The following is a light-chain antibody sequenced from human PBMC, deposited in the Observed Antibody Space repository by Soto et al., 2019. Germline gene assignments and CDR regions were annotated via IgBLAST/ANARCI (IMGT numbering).Light chain of an antibody. V-gene: IGLV1-44*01. CDR3: AVWDDGLNGYV. J-gene: IGLJ1*01. CDR1: RSNVGTNL. Sequence: QSVLTQPPSASGTPGQRGTHSWSGRRSNVGTNLVNWYQQLPGTAPKLLIYAHIQRPSGVPDRFSGSTSGTSASLAISGLQSEDEADYYCAVWDDGLNGYVFGTGTKVTVL. CDR2: AHI.